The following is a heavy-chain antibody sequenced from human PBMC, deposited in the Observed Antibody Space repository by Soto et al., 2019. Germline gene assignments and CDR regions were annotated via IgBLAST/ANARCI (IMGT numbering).Heavy chain of an antibody. CDR1: GFTFSSYA. J-gene: IGHJ6*02. Sequence: RRLSCAASGFTFSSYAMHWVRQAPGKGLEWVAVISYDGSNKYYADSVKGRFTISRDNSKNTLYLQMNSLRAEDTAVYYCAGAESCSSTSCYWGYYYGMDVWGQGTTVTVSS. CDR3: AGAESCSSTSCYWGYYYGMDV. CDR2: ISYDGSNK. V-gene: IGHV3-30-3*01. D-gene: IGHD2-2*01.